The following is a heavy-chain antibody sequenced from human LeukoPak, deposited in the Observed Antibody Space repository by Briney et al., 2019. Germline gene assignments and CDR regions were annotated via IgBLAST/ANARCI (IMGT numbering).Heavy chain of an antibody. Sequence: PGRSLRLSCAGSGFIFNNYAMHWVRQPPGKGLEWVSGISWNSGSIDYADSVKGRFTISRDNAKNSLYLQMNCLRVEDTAFYYCAKDNRRHYTSGPNPDSLHWGQGALVTVSS. J-gene: IGHJ4*02. V-gene: IGHV3-9*01. CDR2: ISWNSGSI. D-gene: IGHD6-19*01. CDR1: GFIFNNYA. CDR3: AKDNRRHYTSGPNPDSLH.